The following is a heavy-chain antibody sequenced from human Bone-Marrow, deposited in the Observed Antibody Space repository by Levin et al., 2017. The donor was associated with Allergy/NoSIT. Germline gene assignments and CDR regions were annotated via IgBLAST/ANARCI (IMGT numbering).Heavy chain of an antibody. Sequence: ASVKVSCQASGGTFSSYDITWVRQAPGQGLEWMGGIIPIFGTTNYAQKFQDRVTITADESTSTAYMELSGLRADDTAVYYCAKMRDYSSGVGFWGPGTLVTVSS. D-gene: IGHD4-11*01. CDR3: AKMRDYSSGVGF. CDR1: GGTFSSYD. V-gene: IGHV1-69*13. CDR2: IIPIFGTT. J-gene: IGHJ4*02.